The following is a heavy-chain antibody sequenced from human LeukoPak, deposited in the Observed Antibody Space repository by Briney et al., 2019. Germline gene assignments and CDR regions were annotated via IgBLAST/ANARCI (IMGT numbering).Heavy chain of an antibody. CDR3: ARAGGWELSVVDY. CDR1: GGSITSYY. Sequence: PSETLSLTCTVSGGSITSYYWSWIRQPPGKGLEWIGYIYYSGSTDYNPSLKSRVTISVDTSKNQFSLRLSSVTAADTAVYYCARAGGWELSVVDYWGQGTLVTVSS. D-gene: IGHD1-26*01. J-gene: IGHJ4*02. CDR2: IYYSGST. V-gene: IGHV4-59*01.